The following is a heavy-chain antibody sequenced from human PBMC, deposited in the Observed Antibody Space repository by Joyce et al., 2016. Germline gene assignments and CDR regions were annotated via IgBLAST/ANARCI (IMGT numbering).Heavy chain of an antibody. CDR2: TYYDTKWYS. CDR3: ARGTRSTHDR. CDR1: GDSLSSGGTA. D-gene: IGHD2-2*01. V-gene: IGHV6-1*01. J-gene: IGHJ4*02. Sequence: QVHLQQSGPGLVKPSQPLSLTCAISGDSLSSGGTAWNWIRQSPSGGLEWVGRTYYDTKWYSDYAVSVKSRITINPDTSKNQFSLQLTSVTPEDTAVYYCARGTRSTHDRWGQGTLVTVSS.